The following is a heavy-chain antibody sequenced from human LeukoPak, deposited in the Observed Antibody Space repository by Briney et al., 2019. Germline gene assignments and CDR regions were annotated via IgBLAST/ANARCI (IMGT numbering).Heavy chain of an antibody. D-gene: IGHD2-8*01. Sequence: GRSLRLSCAASGFTFSSYGMHWVRQAPGKGLEWVAVIWYDGSNKYYADSVKGRFTISRDNSKNTLYLQMNSLRAEDTAVYYCARGDCTNGVCLHYYYYYGMDVRGQGTTVTVSS. CDR1: GFTFSSYG. J-gene: IGHJ6*02. CDR3: ARGDCTNGVCLHYYYYYGMDV. CDR2: IWYDGSNK. V-gene: IGHV3-33*01.